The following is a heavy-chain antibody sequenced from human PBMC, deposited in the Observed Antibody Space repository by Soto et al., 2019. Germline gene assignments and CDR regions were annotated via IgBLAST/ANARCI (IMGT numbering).Heavy chain of an antibody. Sequence: EVQLLESGGALVQPGGSLRLSCAASGFTFSGYAMTWVRQAPGKGLEWVSSTGGSGVATYYADSVTGRFTISRDNSKNTLYLQMDSLRAADTAVYYCAKDSPFSGTGRLAFDYWGQGTLVTVSS. J-gene: IGHJ4*02. CDR1: GFTFSGYA. D-gene: IGHD3-10*01. CDR2: TGGSGVAT. CDR3: AKDSPFSGTGRLAFDY. V-gene: IGHV3-23*01.